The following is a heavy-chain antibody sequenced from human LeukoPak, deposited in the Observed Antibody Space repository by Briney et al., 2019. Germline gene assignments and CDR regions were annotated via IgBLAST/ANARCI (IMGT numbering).Heavy chain of an antibody. CDR2: ISYDGSNK. D-gene: IGHD2-15*01. Sequence: AGGSLRLSCAASGFTFSSYGMHWVRQAPGKGLEWVAVISYDGSNKYYADSVKGRFTISRDNSKNTLYLQMNSPRAEDTAVYYCAKISRYCSGGSCYSYYYYYGMDVWGQGTTVTVSS. J-gene: IGHJ6*02. V-gene: IGHV3-30*18. CDR1: GFTFSSYG. CDR3: AKISRYCSGGSCYSYYYYYGMDV.